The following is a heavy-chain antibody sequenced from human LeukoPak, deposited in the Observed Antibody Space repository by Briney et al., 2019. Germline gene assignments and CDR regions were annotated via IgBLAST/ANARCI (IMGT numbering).Heavy chain of an antibody. J-gene: IGHJ6*02. CDR3: ARGDCSSTSCYHYGMDV. V-gene: IGHV1-2*02. CDR2: INPNSGGT. CDR1: GYTFTGYY. D-gene: IGHD2-2*01. Sequence: ASVKVSCKASGYTFTGYYMHWVRQAPGQGLEWMGWINPNSGGTNYAQKFQGRVTMTRDTSISTAYMELSRLRSDDTAVYYCARGDCSSTSCYHYGMDVWGQGTTVTVSS.